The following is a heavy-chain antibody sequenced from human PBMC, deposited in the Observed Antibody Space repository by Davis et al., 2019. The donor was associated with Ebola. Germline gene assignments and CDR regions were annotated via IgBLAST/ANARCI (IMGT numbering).Heavy chain of an antibody. J-gene: IGHJ4*02. D-gene: IGHD4-23*01. CDR3: ARPIDYGGNAPSD. CDR1: GFTFNTYT. V-gene: IGHV3-33*08. CDR2: IWYDGSNK. Sequence: GGSLRLSCAASGFTFNTYTMNWVRQAPGKGLEWVAVIWYDGSNKYYADSVKGRFTISRDNSKNTLYLQMNSLRAEDTAVYYCARPIDYGGNAPSDWGQGTLVTVSS.